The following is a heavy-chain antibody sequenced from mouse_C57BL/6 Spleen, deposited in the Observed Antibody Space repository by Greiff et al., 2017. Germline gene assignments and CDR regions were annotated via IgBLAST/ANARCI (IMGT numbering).Heavy chain of an antibody. CDR3: ARNDGYYYVPFFAY. J-gene: IGHJ3*01. Sequence: VQLKESGPELVKPGASVKISCKASGYSFTDYNMNWVKQSNGKSLEWIGVINPNYGTTSYNQKFKGKATLTVDQSSSTAYLQLNSLTSEDSAVXYCARNDGYYYVPFFAYWGQGTLVTVSA. CDR2: INPNYGTT. D-gene: IGHD2-3*01. CDR1: GYSFTDYN. V-gene: IGHV1-39*01.